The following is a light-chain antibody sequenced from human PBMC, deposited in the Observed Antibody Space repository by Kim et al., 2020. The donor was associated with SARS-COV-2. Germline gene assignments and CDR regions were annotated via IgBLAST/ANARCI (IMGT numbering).Light chain of an antibody. J-gene: IGKJ2*01. CDR1: RGIRND. CDR2: AAS. V-gene: IGKV1-6*01. CDR3: LQDSNFPYA. Sequence: SAFLADRVTIACRAIRGIRNDLSWYQQRPGQAPQLLISAASTLQSGVPSRFSGSGSGTDFVLTISSLQPEDGATYYCLQDSNFPYAFGQGTKLEI.